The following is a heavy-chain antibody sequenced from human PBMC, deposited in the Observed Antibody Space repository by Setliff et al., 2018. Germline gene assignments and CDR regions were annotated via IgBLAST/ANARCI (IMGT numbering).Heavy chain of an antibody. J-gene: IGHJ5*02. V-gene: IGHV4-4*02. D-gene: IGHD2-2*01. CDR1: GVSVNSLTW. CDR2: IYHDGNT. CDR3: ARGGGGYHAAS. Sequence: PSETLSLTCAVSGVSVNSLTWWSWVRQSPGKGLEWIGHIYHDGNTKSYPSVHFNQSLKSRVTMSVDKSKNHFSLELTSVTAADTAVYYYARGGGGYHAASWGQGILVTVSS.